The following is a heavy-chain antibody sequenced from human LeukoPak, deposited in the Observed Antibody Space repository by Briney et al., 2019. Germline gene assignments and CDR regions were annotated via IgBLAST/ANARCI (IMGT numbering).Heavy chain of an antibody. CDR2: IGTAGDT. CDR1: GFTFSSYD. Sequence: GGSLRLSCAASGFTFSSYDMHWVRHATGKGLEWVSAIGTAGDTYYPGSVKGRFTISRENAKNSLYLQMNSLRVEDTAVYYCARDRGYDFGHPFVYWGQGTLVTVSS. J-gene: IGHJ4*02. CDR3: ARDRGYDFGHPFVY. D-gene: IGHD5-18*01. V-gene: IGHV3-13*01.